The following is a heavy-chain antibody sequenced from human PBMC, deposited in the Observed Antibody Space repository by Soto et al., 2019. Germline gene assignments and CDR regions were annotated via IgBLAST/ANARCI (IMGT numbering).Heavy chain of an antibody. D-gene: IGHD2-15*01. CDR3: TRLVCAATPYYYHGMDV. Sequence: PGGSLRLSCAASGFTFSGSAMHWVRQASGKGLEWVGRIRSKANSYATAYAASVKGRFTISRDDSKNTAYLQMNSLKTEDTAVYYCTRLVCAATPYYYHGMDVWGQGTTVT. J-gene: IGHJ6*02. CDR1: GFTFSGSA. CDR2: IRSKANSYAT. V-gene: IGHV3-73*01.